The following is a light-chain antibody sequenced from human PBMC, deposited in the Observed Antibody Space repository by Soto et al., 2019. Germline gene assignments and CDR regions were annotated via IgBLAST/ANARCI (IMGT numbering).Light chain of an antibody. Sequence: EIVFTQSPGTLSLSPVERATLSCRASQSVSSSYLAWYQQKPGQAPRLLIYGASSRATGIPDRFSGSGSGTDFTLTISRLEPEDFAVYYCQQYGSSPFTIGPGTKVDIK. CDR3: QQYGSSPFT. CDR2: GAS. V-gene: IGKV3-20*01. CDR1: QSVSSSY. J-gene: IGKJ3*01.